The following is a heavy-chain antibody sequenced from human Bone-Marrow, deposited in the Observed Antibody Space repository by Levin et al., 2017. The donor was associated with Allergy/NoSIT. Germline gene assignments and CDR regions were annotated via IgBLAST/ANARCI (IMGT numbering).Heavy chain of an antibody. CDR1: GFTFSSNA. Sequence: GGSLRLSCAASGFTFSSNAMNWVRQAPGKGLEWVSGIIGSGGSAYYADSVKGRFTISRDNSKNTLYLQMNSLRAEDAAIYFCAKPRYSGNHYDFYYDLDVWGQGTTVTVSS. CDR2: IIGSGGSA. CDR3: AKPRYSGNHYDFYYDLDV. V-gene: IGHV3-23*01. D-gene: IGHD1-26*01. J-gene: IGHJ6*02.